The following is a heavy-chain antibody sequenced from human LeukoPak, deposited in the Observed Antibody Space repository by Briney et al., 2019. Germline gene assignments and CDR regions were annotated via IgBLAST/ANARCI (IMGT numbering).Heavy chain of an antibody. Sequence: GGSLRLSCAASGFTFNNHAMSWVRQAPGKGLQRVSGISGTGHSTFYADSVKGRLTISRDNSKNTLYLQMDSLRVEDTALYYCAKSQSPHWRRYDTQNDAFDIWGKGTMVTVSS. D-gene: IGHD3-3*01. J-gene: IGHJ3*02. CDR3: AKSQSPHWRRYDTQNDAFDI. CDR1: GFTFNNHA. V-gene: IGHV3-23*01. CDR2: ISGTGHST.